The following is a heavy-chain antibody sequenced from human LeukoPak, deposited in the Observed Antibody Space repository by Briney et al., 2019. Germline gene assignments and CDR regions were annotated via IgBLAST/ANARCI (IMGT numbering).Heavy chain of an antibody. Sequence: SETLSLTCTVSGGSISSGSYYWSWLRQPAGKGLEWIGRIYTSGSTNYNPSLKSRVTISVDTSKNQFSLKLSSVTAADTAVYYCARDATSGSGPFVYWGQGTLVTVSS. CDR1: GGSISSGSYY. CDR3: ARDATSGSGPFVY. D-gene: IGHD3-3*01. J-gene: IGHJ4*02. V-gene: IGHV4-61*02. CDR2: IYTSGST.